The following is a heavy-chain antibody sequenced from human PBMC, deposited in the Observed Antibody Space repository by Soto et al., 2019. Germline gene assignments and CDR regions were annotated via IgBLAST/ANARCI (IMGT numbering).Heavy chain of an antibody. CDR1: GGSISRSGYY. J-gene: IGHJ4*02. CDR3: DGIVATNFDY. CDR2: IYFSGST. D-gene: IGHD5-12*01. Sequence: QVQLQESGPGLVKPSQTLSLTCTVSGGSISRSGYYWSWISQHPGKGLEWIGYIYFSGSTYYNPSLKSRVTISVDTSKNQFSLNLNSVTAADTAVYYCDGIVATNFDYWGQGTLVTVSS. V-gene: IGHV4-31*03.